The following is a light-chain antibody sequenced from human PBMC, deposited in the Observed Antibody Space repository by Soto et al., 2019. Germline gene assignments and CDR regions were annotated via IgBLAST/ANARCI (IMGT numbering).Light chain of an antibody. J-gene: IGKJ4*01. Sequence: EIVLTQSPATLSASAREAATFSSRASKRVCCTFAWYQQKPAQAPRLLIFGASTRATGIPARFSGSGSGTEFTLSISILQSEDVAVYYCQQYQNWPLTFGGGTNVEIK. CDR3: QQYQNWPLT. CDR1: KRVCCT. V-gene: IGKV3-15*01. CDR2: GAS.